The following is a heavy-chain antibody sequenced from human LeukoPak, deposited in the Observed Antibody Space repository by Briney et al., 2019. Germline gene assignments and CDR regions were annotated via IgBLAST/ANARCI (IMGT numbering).Heavy chain of an antibody. CDR2: ISGSGGST. CDR1: GFTFSSYA. D-gene: IGHD6-13*01. V-gene: IGHV3-23*01. J-gene: IGHJ4*02. CDR3: AKDFGSSWYYFDY. Sequence: PGRSLRLSCAASGFTFSSYAMSWVRQAPGKGLEWVSAISGSGGSTYYADSVKGRFTISRDNSKNTLYLQMNSLRAEDTAVYYCAKDFGSSWYYFDYWGQGTLVTVSS.